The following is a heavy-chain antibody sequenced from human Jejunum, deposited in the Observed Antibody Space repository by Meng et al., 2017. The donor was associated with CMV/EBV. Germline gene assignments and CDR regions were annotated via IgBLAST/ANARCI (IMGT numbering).Heavy chain of an antibody. CDR1: GFTLSNYE. J-gene: IGHJ4*02. Sequence: AASGFTLSNYEMNWVRQAPGKGLEWVSYITGGGTTIYYADSVKGRFTISRDNAKNSLYLQMNSLRAEDTAVYYCARDTAAAGIDYWGQGTVVTVSS. D-gene: IGHD6-13*01. V-gene: IGHV3-48*03. CDR3: ARDTAAAGIDY. CDR2: ITGGGTTI.